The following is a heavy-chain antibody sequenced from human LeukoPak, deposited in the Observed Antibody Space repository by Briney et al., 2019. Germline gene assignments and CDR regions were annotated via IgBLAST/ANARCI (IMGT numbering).Heavy chain of an antibody. Sequence: SETLSLTFTVSGGSISSSSYYWGWIRQPPGKGLEWIGSIYYSGSTYCNPSLKSRVTISVDTSKNQFSLKLSSVTAADTAVYYCARGYYDAPNNWFDPWAREPWSPSPQ. J-gene: IGHJ5*02. D-gene: IGHD3-22*01. CDR2: IYYSGST. CDR3: ARGYYDAPNNWFDP. V-gene: IGHV4-39*07. CDR1: GGSISSSSYY.